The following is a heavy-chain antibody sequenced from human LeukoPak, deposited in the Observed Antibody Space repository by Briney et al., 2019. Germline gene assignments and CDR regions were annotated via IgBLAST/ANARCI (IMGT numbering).Heavy chain of an antibody. J-gene: IGHJ6*02. CDR1: GFTFSSYE. Sequence: GGSLRLSCAASGFTFSSYEMNWVRQAPGKGLEWLSYINYNGESIYYADSVKGRFTVSRDNARGSPYLQMNSLRGEDTAFYYCARRATVTYHGMDVWGQGTTVTVSS. V-gene: IGHV3-48*03. CDR3: ARRATVTYHGMDV. D-gene: IGHD4-17*01. CDR2: INYNGESI.